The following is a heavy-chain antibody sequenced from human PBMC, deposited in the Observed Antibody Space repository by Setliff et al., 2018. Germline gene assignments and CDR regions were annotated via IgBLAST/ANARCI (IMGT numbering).Heavy chain of an antibody. CDR3: ARGVIRNYDILTGYYP. Sequence: PSETLSLTCAVSGGSISSSNWWSWVRQPPGKGLEWIGEIYHSGSTNYNPSLKSRLTISVDKSKNQFSLKLSSVTAADTAVYYCARGVIRNYDILTGYYPWGQGTLVTVSS. J-gene: IGHJ5*02. CDR1: GGSISSSNW. CDR2: IYHSGST. V-gene: IGHV4-4*02. D-gene: IGHD3-9*01.